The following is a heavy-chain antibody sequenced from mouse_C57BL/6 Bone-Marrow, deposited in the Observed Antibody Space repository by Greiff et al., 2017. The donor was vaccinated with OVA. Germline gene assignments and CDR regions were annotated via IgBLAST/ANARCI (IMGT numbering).Heavy chain of an antibody. CDR3: ARRYYGGSHWYFDV. J-gene: IGHJ1*03. CDR1: GYTFTSYW. V-gene: IGHV1-55*01. Sequence: VQLQQPGAELVKPGASVKMSCKASGYTFTSYWITWVKQRPGQGLEWIGDIYPGSGSTNYNEKFKSKATLTVDTSSSTAYMQLSSLTSEDSAVYYCARRYYGGSHWYFDVWGTGTTVTVSS. D-gene: IGHD1-1*01. CDR2: IYPGSGST.